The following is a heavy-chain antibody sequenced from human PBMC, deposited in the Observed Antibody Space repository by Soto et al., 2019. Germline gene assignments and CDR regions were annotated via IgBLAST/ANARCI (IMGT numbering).Heavy chain of an antibody. CDR2: ISYDGSNQ. V-gene: IGHV3-30*18. CDR3: AKDQASGQGSFDS. Sequence: GGSLRLSCAASGFTFNIYGMHWVRQAPDKGLEWVAPISYDGSNQYYADSVKGRFTISRDNSKNTLFLQMNSLRADDTAVYYCAKDQASGQGSFDSWGQGTLVTVSS. CDR1: GFTFNIYG. J-gene: IGHJ4*02.